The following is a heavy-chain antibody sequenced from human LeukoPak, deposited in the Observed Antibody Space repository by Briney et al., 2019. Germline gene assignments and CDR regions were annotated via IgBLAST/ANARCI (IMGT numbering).Heavy chain of an antibody. CDR1: GFTFSASA. CDR3: VRDLT. D-gene: IGHD4/OR15-4a*01. V-gene: IGHV3-64D*06. Sequence: GGSLRLSCSASGFTFSASAMHWVRQAPGKGPQFVSAITNDGRSTYYADFVKGRFTISRDNSENTLYLQMSSLRPEDTAVYYCVRDLTWGQGTLVTVSS. CDR2: ITNDGRST. J-gene: IGHJ4*02.